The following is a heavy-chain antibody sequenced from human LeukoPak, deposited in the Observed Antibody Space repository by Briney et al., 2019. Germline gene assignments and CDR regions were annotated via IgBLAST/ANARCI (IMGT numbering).Heavy chain of an antibody. CDR3: AKEEHSGYVPYYFDY. Sequence: GGSLRLSCAASGFTFSSYAMSWVRQAPGKGLEWVSAISGSGGSTYYANSVKGRFTISRDSSKNTLYLQMNSLRAEDTAVYYCAKEEHSGYVPYYFDYWGQGTLVTVSS. CDR1: GFTFSSYA. CDR2: ISGSGGST. J-gene: IGHJ4*02. V-gene: IGHV3-23*01. D-gene: IGHD5-12*01.